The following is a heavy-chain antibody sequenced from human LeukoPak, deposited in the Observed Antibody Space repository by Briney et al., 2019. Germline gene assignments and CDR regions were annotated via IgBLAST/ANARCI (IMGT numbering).Heavy chain of an antibody. Sequence: PGGSLRLSCAASGFTFATYTMGWVRQAPGQGLEWVSDISGSGGSTYYADSVRGRFTISRDNSRNTLFLQMNSLRVEDTAIYHCAKAGAGGSSYVYWGQGTLVTVSS. D-gene: IGHD3-16*01. J-gene: IGHJ4*02. CDR3: AKAGAGGSSYVY. V-gene: IGHV3-23*01. CDR2: ISGSGGST. CDR1: GFTFATYT.